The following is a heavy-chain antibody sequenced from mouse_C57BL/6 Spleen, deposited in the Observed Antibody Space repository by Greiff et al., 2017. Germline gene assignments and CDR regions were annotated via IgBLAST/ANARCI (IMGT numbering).Heavy chain of an antibody. D-gene: IGHD2-2*01. V-gene: IGHV3-6*01. J-gene: IGHJ2*01. CDR2: ISYDGSN. CDR3: AREGYYGYDGYFDY. Sequence: EVQRVESGPGLVKPSQSLSLTCSVTGYSITSGYYWNWIRQFPGNKLEWMGYISYDGSNNYNPSLKNRISITRDTSKNQFFLKLNSVTTEDTATYYCAREGYYGYDGYFDYWGQGTTLTVSS. CDR1: GYSITSGYY.